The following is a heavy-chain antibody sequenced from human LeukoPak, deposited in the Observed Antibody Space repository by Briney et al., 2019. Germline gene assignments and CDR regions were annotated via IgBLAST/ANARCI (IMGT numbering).Heavy chain of an antibody. CDR2: IEHDGSEK. Sequence: GGSPRLSCAASVFTPSKAWMRSGCDAPGGGLGRVANIEHDGSEKYYVDSVKGRSTNSRDNAKNSLYLQMNSLRADDTAVYYCARVWSGLEYWGQGTPVTVSS. V-gene: IGHV3-7*01. J-gene: IGHJ4*02. D-gene: IGHD3-3*01. CDR1: VFTPSKAW. CDR3: ARVWSGLEY.